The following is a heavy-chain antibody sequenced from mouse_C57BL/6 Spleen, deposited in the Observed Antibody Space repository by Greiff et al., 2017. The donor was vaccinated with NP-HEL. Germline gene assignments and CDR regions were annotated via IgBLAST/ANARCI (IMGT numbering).Heavy chain of an antibody. Sequence: VQLQQSGPELVKPGASVKISCKASGYTFTDYYMNWVKQSHGKSLEWIGDINPNNGGTSYNQKFKGKATLTVDKSSSTAYMELRSLTSEDSAVYYCARRWDDWYFDVWGTGTTVTVSS. J-gene: IGHJ1*03. V-gene: IGHV1-26*01. CDR1: GYTFTDYY. CDR3: ARRWDDWYFDV. CDR2: INPNNGGT. D-gene: IGHD4-1*01.